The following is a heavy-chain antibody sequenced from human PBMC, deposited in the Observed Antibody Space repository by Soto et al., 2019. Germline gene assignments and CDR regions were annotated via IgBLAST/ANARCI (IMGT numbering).Heavy chain of an antibody. D-gene: IGHD3-3*01. V-gene: IGHV4-4*07. J-gene: IGHJ5*02. CDR1: GGAISGYY. CDR2: IYSSGGT. CDR3: ARRQRFSDSFDP. Sequence: SETLSLTCTVSGGAISGYYWTWIRQSAGTGLEWIGRIYSSGGTKYNPSLKSRLTMSLATSKNQISLRLSSATAADTAVYYCARRQRFSDSFDPWGQGTLVTVSS.